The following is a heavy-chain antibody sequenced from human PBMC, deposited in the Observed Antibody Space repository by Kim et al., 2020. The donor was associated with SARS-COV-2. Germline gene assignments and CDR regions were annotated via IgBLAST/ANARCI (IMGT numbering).Heavy chain of an antibody. CDR1: GGTFSSYA. V-gene: IGHV1-69*04. D-gene: IGHD5-18*01. CDR3: ARGAPARGYSYGFFPFDY. CDR2: IIPILGIA. Sequence: SVKVSCKASGGTFSSYAISWVRQAPGQGLEWMGRIIPILGIANYAQKFQGRVTITADKSTSTAYMELSSLRSEDTAVYYCARGAPARGYSYGFFPFDYWGQGTLVTVSS. J-gene: IGHJ4*02.